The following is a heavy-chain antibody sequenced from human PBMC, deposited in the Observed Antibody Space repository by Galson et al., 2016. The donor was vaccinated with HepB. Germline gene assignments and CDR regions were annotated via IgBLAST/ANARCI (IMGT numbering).Heavy chain of an antibody. CDR2: IYSGGST. CDR1: GFTVSNNY. D-gene: IGHD6-13*01. CDR3: ARGGGPAAAV. Sequence: SLRLSCAASGFTVSNNYMRWVRQAPGKGLGWVSLIYSGGSTSYADSVKGRFTISRDTSKNTPYLQMNSLRDEDTAVYYCARGGGPAAAVWGQGTLVTVSS. V-gene: IGHV3-66*01. J-gene: IGHJ4*02.